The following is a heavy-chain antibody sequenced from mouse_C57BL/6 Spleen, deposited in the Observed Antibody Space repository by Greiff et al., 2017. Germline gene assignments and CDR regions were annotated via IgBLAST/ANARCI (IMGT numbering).Heavy chain of an antibody. J-gene: IGHJ3*01. CDR2: ISYDGSN. Sequence: LEESGPGLVKPSQSLSLTCSVTGYSITSGYYWNWIRQFPGNKLEWMGYISYDGSNNYNPSLKNRISITRDTSKNQFFLKLNSVTTEDTATYYCARDYSNYRFAYWGQGTLVTVSA. CDR1: GYSITSGYY. CDR3: ARDYSNYRFAY. V-gene: IGHV3-6*01. D-gene: IGHD2-5*01.